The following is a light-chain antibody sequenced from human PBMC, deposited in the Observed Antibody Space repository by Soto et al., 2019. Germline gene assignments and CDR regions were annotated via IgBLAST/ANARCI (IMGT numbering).Light chain of an antibody. J-gene: IGKJ1*01. Sequence: PGERATLSCRASQSVDSTFFAWYQKKPGQAPRLLIYGASKRATGVPDRFSGSGSGTDFTLTISRLEPEDFAVYYCQQYRSSMAFGQGTKVEI. CDR2: GAS. CDR3: QQYRSSMA. CDR1: QSVDSTF. V-gene: IGKV3-20*01.